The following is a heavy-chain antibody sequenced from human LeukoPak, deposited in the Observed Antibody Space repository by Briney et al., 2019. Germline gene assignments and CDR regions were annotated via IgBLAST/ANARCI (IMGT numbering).Heavy chain of an antibody. CDR3: ARGEYYDSSGKIGGDI. CDR2: FDPEDGET. Sequence: ASVKVSCKVSGYTLTELSMHWVRQAPGKGLEWMGGFDPEDGETIYAQKFQGRVTMTEDTSTDTAYMELSSLRSEDTAVYYCARGEYYDSSGKIGGDIWGQGTMVTVSS. J-gene: IGHJ3*02. V-gene: IGHV1-24*01. CDR1: GYTLTELS. D-gene: IGHD3-22*01.